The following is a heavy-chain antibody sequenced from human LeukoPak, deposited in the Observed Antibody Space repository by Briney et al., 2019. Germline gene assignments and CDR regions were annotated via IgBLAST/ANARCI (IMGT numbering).Heavy chain of an antibody. Sequence: PGGSLRLSCAASGFTISSYWMHWVRQVPGKGLVWVSRINSDGSTTTYADSVKGRFSISRDNSENTVYLQMNSLRAEDTAVYYCARNGAYCSGGRCDQAAFDIWGQGTMVTVSS. CDR1: GFTISSYW. D-gene: IGHD2-15*01. CDR3: ARNGAYCSGGRCDQAAFDI. CDR2: INSDGSTT. V-gene: IGHV3-74*01. J-gene: IGHJ3*02.